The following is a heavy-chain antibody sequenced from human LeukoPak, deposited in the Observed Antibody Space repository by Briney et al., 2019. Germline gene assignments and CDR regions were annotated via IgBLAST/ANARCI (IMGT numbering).Heavy chain of an antibody. D-gene: IGHD6-13*01. CDR3: ARGAPWYSSSWYTEFDAFDI. V-gene: IGHV4-59*01. CDR1: GGSISSYY. Sequence: SETLSLTCTVSGGSISSYYWSWIRQPPGKGLEWIGYIYYSGSTNYNPSLKSRVTISVDTSKNQFSLKLSSVTAADTAVYYCARGAPWYSSSWYTEFDAFDIWGQGTMVTVSS. J-gene: IGHJ3*02. CDR2: IYYSGST.